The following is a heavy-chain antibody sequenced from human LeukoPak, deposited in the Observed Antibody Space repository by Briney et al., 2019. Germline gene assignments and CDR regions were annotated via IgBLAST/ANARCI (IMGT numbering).Heavy chain of an antibody. Sequence: SETLSLTCTVSGYSISSGNYWGWIRQPPGKGLEWIGSIYHSGSTYYNPSLKSRVTISVDTSKNQFSLKLSSVTAADTAVYYCARDFWSGYYFATYYYYYMDVWGKGTTVTVSS. CDR1: GYSISSGNY. J-gene: IGHJ6*03. CDR3: ARDFWSGYYFATYYYYYMDV. CDR2: IYHSGST. V-gene: IGHV4-38-2*02. D-gene: IGHD3-3*01.